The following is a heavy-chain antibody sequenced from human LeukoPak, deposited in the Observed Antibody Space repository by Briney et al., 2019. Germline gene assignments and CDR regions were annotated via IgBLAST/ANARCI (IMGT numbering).Heavy chain of an antibody. CDR1: GGSISSYY. V-gene: IGHV4-4*09. J-gene: IGHJ4*02. CDR2: IYTSGST. D-gene: IGHD1-26*01. Sequence: SETPSLTCTVSGGSISSYYWSWIRQPPGKGLEWIGYIYTSGSTNYNPSLKSRVTISVDTSKNQFSLRLSSVTAADTAVYYCARRSGSYYSDWGQGTLVTVSP. CDR3: ARRSGSYYSD.